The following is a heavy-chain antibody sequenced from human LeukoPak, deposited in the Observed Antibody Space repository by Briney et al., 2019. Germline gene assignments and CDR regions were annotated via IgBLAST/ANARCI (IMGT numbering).Heavy chain of an antibody. Sequence: GGSLRLSCAACGITFNSYGMHWVRQAPDKGLEWVAFIRYDGSNEYYADSVKGRFTISRDNSENTLYLQMNSLRGEDTAVYYCCGDFDYWGQGTLVTVSS. CDR2: IRYDGSNE. J-gene: IGHJ4*02. CDR3: CGDFDY. D-gene: IGHD2-21*01. V-gene: IGHV3-30*02. CDR1: GITFNSYG.